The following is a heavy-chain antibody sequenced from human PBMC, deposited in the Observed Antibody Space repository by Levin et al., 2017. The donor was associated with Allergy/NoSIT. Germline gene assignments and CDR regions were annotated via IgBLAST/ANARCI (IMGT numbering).Heavy chain of an antibody. Sequence: PGGSLRLSCAASGFTFSSYGMHWVRQAPGKGLEWVAVISYDGSNKYYADSVKGRFTISRDNSKNTLYLQMNSLRAEDTAVYYCAKDDAGYSSSWDLIGFSYWGQGTLVTVSS. CDR2: ISYDGSNK. CDR3: AKDDAGYSSSWDLIGFSY. J-gene: IGHJ4*02. CDR1: GFTFSSYG. D-gene: IGHD6-13*01. V-gene: IGHV3-30*18.